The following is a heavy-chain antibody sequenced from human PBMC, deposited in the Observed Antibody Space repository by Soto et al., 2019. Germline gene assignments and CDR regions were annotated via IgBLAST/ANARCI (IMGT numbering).Heavy chain of an antibody. J-gene: IGHJ4*02. CDR1: RFKFSDYS. Sequence: GGSLRLSCAASRFKFSDYSMNWVRQAPGKGLEWVSSISPRSAYIHYADAVKGRFIISRDDGKNALILQMNSLRAEDTAVCYCATLIKTYYDDSSGYSQDYWGQGTLVTVSS. CDR3: ATLIKTYYDDSSGYSQDY. CDR2: ISPRSAYI. V-gene: IGHV3-21*01. D-gene: IGHD3-22*01.